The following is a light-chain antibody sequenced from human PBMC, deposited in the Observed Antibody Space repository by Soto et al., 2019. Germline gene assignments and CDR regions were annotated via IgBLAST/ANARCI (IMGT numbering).Light chain of an antibody. CDR3: FAYTTSSTLV. CDR2: EVG. J-gene: IGLJ3*02. Sequence: QSALTQPASVSGSPGQSITISCTGTSSDVGGYNYVSWYQQHPAKAPKLMIYEVGNRPSGVSHRFSGSKSGNTASLTISGLQAEDEADYSCFAYTTSSTLVFGGETKLTVL. CDR1: SSDVGGYNY. V-gene: IGLV2-14*01.